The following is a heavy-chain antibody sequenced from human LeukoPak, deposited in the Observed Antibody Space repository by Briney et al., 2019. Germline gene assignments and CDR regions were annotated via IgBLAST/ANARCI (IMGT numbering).Heavy chain of an antibody. CDR3: ARVNTMVRGVMSPWYYYYGMDV. J-gene: IGHJ6*04. V-gene: IGHV3-74*01. Sequence: GGSLRLSCAASGFTFSSYWMHWVRQAPGKGLVWVSRINSDGSSTSYADSVKGRFTISRDNAKNTLYLQMDSLRAEDTAVYYCARVNTMVRGVMSPWYYYYGMDVWGKGTTVIVSS. CDR2: INSDGSST. D-gene: IGHD3-10*01. CDR1: GFTFSSYW.